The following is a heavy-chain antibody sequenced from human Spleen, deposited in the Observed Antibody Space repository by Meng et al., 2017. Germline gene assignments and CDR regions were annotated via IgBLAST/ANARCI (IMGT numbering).Heavy chain of an antibody. V-gene: IGHV4-59*01. CDR1: GGSMGSYY. CDR2: IDYTRTT. CDR3: ARESPGDLSWFAP. Sequence: SETLSLTCTVSGGSMGSYYWSWIRQPPGKGLEWMGFIDYTRTTKYNPSLKSRVTMSIDTSKNQFSLKLTSATAADTAVYFCARESPGDLSWFAPWARGTVATVSS. J-gene: IGHJ5*02. D-gene: IGHD1-1*01.